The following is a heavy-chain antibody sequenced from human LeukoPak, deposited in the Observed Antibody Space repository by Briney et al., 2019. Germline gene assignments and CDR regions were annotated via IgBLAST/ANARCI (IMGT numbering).Heavy chain of an antibody. J-gene: IGHJ4*02. Sequence: GGSLRLSCAASGFTFSSYAMHWVRQAPGKGLEWVAIISYDGCNKYYADSVKGRFTISRDNPQNSLYLQMNSLRAEDTAVYYCARVARPWGISVAGTFDSWGQGTLVTVSS. D-gene: IGHD6-19*01. CDR2: ISYDGCNK. CDR3: ARVARPWGISVAGTFDS. V-gene: IGHV3-30*04. CDR1: GFTFSSYA.